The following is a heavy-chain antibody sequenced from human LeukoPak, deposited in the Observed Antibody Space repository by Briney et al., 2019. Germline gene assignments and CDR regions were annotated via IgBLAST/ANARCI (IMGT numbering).Heavy chain of an antibody. D-gene: IGHD3-22*01. CDR1: GYSFTSYW. V-gene: IGHV5-51*01. CDR2: IYPGDSDT. CDR3: ARGAYYYDSSGYEGYYFDY. Sequence: PGESLKISCKGSGYSFTSYWIGWVRQMPGKGLEWMGIIYPGDSDTGYSPSFQGQVTISADKSISTAYLQWSSLKASDTAMYYCARGAYYYDSSGYEGYYFDYWGQGTLVTVSS. J-gene: IGHJ4*02.